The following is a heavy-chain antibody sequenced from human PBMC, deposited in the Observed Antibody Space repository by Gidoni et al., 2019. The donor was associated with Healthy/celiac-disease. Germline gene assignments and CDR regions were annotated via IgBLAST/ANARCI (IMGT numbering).Heavy chain of an antibody. CDR2: INHSGST. CDR1: GGSFSGYY. V-gene: IGHV4-34*01. CDR3: ARGSVTRSWPSYYYYGMDV. J-gene: IGHJ6*02. Sequence: QVQLQQWGAGLLKPSETLSLTCAVYGGSFSGYYWSWSRQPPGKGLEWIGEINHSGSTNYNPSLKSRVTISVDTSKNQFSLKLSSVTAADTAVYYCARGSVTRSWPSYYYYGMDVWGQGTTVTVSS. D-gene: IGHD6-13*01.